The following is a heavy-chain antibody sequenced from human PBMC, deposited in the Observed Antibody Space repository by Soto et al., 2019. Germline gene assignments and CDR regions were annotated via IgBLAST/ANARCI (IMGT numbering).Heavy chain of an antibody. V-gene: IGHV3-11*01. CDR3: ARVGCSGNFCYDGLDV. Sequence: QVQLVESGGGLVKPGGSLRLSCAASGFTFSDYYMTWIRQAPGKGLECISYISKSASTIKYAESVKGRFTISRDNAKNSLTMQMNSRRAEDTAVYYCARVGCSGNFCYDGLDVWGQWTAVTVS. D-gene: IGHD3-22*01. CDR2: ISKSASTI. J-gene: IGHJ6*02. CDR1: GFTFSDYY.